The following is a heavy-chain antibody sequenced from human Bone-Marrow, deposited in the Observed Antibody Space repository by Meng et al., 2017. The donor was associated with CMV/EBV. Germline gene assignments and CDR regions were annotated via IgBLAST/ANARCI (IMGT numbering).Heavy chain of an antibody. V-gene: IGHV3-74*01. CDR2: INSDGSST. D-gene: IGHD3-3*01. J-gene: IGHJ3*02. CDR1: GFTFSSYW. CDR3: AREKVHSYDFWSGGVAFDI. Sequence: GGSLRLSCAASGFTFSSYWMYWVRQAPGKGLVWVSRINSDGSSTSYADSVKGRFTISRDNAKNTLYLQMNSLRAEDTAVYYCAREKVHSYDFWSGGVAFDIWGQGTMVTVSS.